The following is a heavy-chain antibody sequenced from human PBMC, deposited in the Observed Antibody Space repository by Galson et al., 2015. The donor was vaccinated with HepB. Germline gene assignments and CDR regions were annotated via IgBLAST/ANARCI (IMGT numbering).Heavy chain of an antibody. CDR3: ARRDYDFRSGYYSDNNTYAIDV. CDR1: GFTFSSYW. J-gene: IGHJ6*02. Sequence: SLRLSCAASGFTFSSYWMNWVRQAPGKGLEWVANVKQDGTEKYYVDSVKGRFTISRDNAKNSLYLQVSSLRVEDTALYYCARRDYDFRSGYYSDNNTYAIDVWGQGTTVTVSS. CDR2: VKQDGTEK. D-gene: IGHD3-3*01. V-gene: IGHV3-7*03.